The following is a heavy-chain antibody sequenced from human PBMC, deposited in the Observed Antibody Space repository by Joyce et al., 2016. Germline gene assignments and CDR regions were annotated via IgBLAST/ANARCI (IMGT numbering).Heavy chain of an antibody. Sequence: AASGFTFSSYSMNWVRQAPGKGLEWVVSISSSSSYIYYADSLKGRFTISRDNAKNSLYLQMNSLRAEDTAVYYCASGYSGYDFEAYFDYWGQGILVTVSS. CDR2: ISSSSSYI. V-gene: IGHV3-21*01. J-gene: IGHJ4*02. CDR3: ASGYSGYDFEAYFDY. D-gene: IGHD5-12*01. CDR1: GFTFSSYS.